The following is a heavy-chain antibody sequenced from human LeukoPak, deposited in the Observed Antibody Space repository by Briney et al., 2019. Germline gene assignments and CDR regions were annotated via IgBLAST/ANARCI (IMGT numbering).Heavy chain of an antibody. V-gene: IGHV3-23*01. J-gene: IGHJ4*02. CDR2: ISDGAGGRT. D-gene: IGHD5-18*01. CDR3: AKEDVDTSFDY. CDR1: GFTFSNYA. Sequence: GGSLRLSCAASGFTFSNYAMNWVRQAPGKGLEWVSAISDGAGGRTYYTDSVKGRFTISRDNSKNTLCLQLNSLRAEDTAVYYCAKEDVDTSFDYWGQGTLVTVSS.